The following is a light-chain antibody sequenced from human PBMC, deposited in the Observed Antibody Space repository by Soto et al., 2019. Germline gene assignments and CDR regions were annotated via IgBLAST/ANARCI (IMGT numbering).Light chain of an antibody. CDR2: GAS. CDR1: QSIRSN. Sequence: EIVMTQSPDTLSVSPGEGATLSCMVSQSIRSNLAWYQQRPGQAPRLLMYGASTRADGIPARFTGSGSGTEFTLTISSLQSEDFAVYYCQQYNNWPRTFGQGTKVDI. V-gene: IGKV3-15*01. J-gene: IGKJ1*01. CDR3: QQYNNWPRT.